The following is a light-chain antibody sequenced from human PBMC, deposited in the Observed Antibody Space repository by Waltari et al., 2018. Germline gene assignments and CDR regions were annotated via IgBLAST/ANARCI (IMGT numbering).Light chain of an antibody. CDR3: AAWDDRLDSYV. CDR1: DSNIGANS. J-gene: IGLJ1*01. CDR2: RSN. Sequence: QSVLTQAPSASGTPGRGVTVSCSGSDSNIGANSVTWYQHVQGAAPKVLIYRSNQRPSGAPDRLSGSQSGTSASLAISGLRSEDEADYYCAAWDDRLDSYVFGTGTRVTVL. V-gene: IGLV1-44*01.